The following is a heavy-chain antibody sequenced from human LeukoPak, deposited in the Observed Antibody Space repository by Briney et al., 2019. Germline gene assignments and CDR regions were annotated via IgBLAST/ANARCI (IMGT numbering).Heavy chain of an antibody. CDR2: IYTSGST. D-gene: IGHD6-19*01. CDR3: ARTGSGRTNYYYYMDV. Sequence: PSETLSLTCAVSGGSISSGSYYWSWIRQPAGKGLEWIVRIYTSGSTRYNPSLKSRVSISVDTSKNQFSLKLSSVTAADTAVYYCARTGSGRTNYYYYMDVWGKGTTVTISS. V-gene: IGHV4-61*02. J-gene: IGHJ6*03. CDR1: GGSISSGSYY.